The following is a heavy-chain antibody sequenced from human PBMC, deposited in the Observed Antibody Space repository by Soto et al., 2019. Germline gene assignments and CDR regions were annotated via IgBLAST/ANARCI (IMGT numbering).Heavy chain of an antibody. J-gene: IGHJ6*02. CDR3: ARAAVSSYYYYGMDV. CDR1: GFTFSSYG. CDR2: IWYDGSNK. D-gene: IGHD6-6*01. Sequence: QVQLVESGGGVVQPGRSLRLSCAASGFTFSSYGMHWVRQAPGKGLEWVAVIWYDGSNKYYADSVKGRFTISRDNSKNTLYLQMNSLRAEDTAVYYCARAAVSSYYYYGMDVWDQGTTVTVSS. V-gene: IGHV3-33*01.